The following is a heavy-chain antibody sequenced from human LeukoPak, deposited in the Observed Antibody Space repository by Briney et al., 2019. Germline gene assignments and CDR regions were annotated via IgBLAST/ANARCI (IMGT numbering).Heavy chain of an antibody. CDR1: GFTFSSYW. CDR2: INSDGSST. J-gene: IGHJ4*02. Sequence: GGSLRLSCAASGFTFSSYWMHWVRQAPGKGLVWVSRINSDGSSTSYADSVKGRFTISRDDAKNTLYLQMNSLRAEDTAVYYCARDLGKYNWNYDYFDYWGQGTLVTVSS. D-gene: IGHD1-7*01. CDR3: ARDLGKYNWNYDYFDY. V-gene: IGHV3-74*01.